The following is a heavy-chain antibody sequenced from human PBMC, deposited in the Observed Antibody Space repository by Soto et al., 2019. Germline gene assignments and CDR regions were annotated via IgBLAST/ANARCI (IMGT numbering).Heavy chain of an antibody. CDR3: VKLIDY. CDR1: GFTFSTYD. Sequence: GGSLRLSCSASGFTFSTYDVHWVRQAPGRGLEFVAGISPNGGSTYYADSVKGRSTISRDNSKNTLYLQMRSLGPEDTALYYCVKLIDYWGQGTLVNVSS. V-gene: IGHV3-64D*06. J-gene: IGHJ4*02. CDR2: ISPNGGST.